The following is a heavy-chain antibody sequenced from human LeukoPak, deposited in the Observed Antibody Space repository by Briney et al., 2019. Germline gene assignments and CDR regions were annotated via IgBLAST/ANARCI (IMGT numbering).Heavy chain of an antibody. CDR1: GFTFARNV. CDR3: AKGRGRAPITGDYFDS. J-gene: IGHJ4*02. D-gene: IGHD3-10*01. Sequence: GGSLRLSCVASGFTFARNVMSWVRQAPGKGLEWVSSISAPGGSTYYADSVKGRFTISRDNSENTLSLQMNSLRAGDTAVYYWAKGRGRAPITGDYFDSWGQGTLVTVSS. CDR2: ISAPGGST. V-gene: IGHV3-23*01.